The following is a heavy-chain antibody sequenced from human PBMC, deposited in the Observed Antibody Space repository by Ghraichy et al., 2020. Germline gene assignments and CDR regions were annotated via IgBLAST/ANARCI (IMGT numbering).Heavy chain of an antibody. D-gene: IGHD3-9*01. CDR3: ARDLPALRYFDY. Sequence: LSLTCTVSGGSISSGDYYWSWIRQPPGKGLEWIGYIYYSGSTYYNPSLKSRVTISVDTSKNQFSLKLSSVTAADTAVYYCARDLPALRYFDYWGQGTRVTVSS. J-gene: IGHJ4*02. CDR1: GGSISSGDYY. V-gene: IGHV4-30-4*01. CDR2: IYYSGST.